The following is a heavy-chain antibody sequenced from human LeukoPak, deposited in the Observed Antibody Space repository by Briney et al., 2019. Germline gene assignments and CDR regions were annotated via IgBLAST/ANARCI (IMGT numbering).Heavy chain of an antibody. Sequence: AETLSLTCTVSGDSITSYYWSWIRQSPGKGLEWIGYIYYSGSTNYNPSLQSRVTISVDTSKSQFSLKLSSVTAADTAVYYCARQSYSYRAFDIWGQGTMVTVSS. D-gene: IGHD5-18*01. J-gene: IGHJ3*02. V-gene: IGHV4-59*01. CDR3: ARQSYSYRAFDI. CDR1: GDSITSYY. CDR2: IYYSGST.